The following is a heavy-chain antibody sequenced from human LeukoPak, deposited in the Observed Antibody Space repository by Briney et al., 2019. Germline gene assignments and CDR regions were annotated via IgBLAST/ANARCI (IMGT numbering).Heavy chain of an antibody. V-gene: IGHV4-39*07. CDR3: ARAGWFGELYGPLDY. D-gene: IGHD3-10*01. CDR2: IYYSGSA. CDR1: GDSISTSSYY. Sequence: SETLSLTCSVSGDSISTSSYYWGWIRQPPGKGLEWIGTIYYSGSAYYNPSLKSRVTMSADTSKNQFSLKLSSVTAADTAVYYCARAGWFGELYGPLDYWGQGTLVTVSS. J-gene: IGHJ4*02.